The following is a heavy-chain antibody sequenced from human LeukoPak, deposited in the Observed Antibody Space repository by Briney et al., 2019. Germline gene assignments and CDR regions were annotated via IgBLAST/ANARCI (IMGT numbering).Heavy chain of an antibody. D-gene: IGHD5-24*01. V-gene: IGHV4-34*01. CDR2: INHSGST. CDR3: ARDVTATTHFDY. J-gene: IGHJ4*02. CDR1: GGSLSGYY. Sequence: SETLSLTCAVYGGSLSGYYWSWIRQPPGKGLEWIGEINHSGSTNYNPSLKSRVTISVDTSKNQFSLKLSSVTAADTAVYYCARDVTATTHFDYWGQGTLVTVSS.